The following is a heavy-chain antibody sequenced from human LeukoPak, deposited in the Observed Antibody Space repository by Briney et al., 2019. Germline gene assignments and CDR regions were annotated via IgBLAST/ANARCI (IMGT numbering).Heavy chain of an antibody. J-gene: IGHJ4*02. D-gene: IGHD3-16*01. CDR3: ASGGTYVLDY. V-gene: IGHV3-21*01. Sequence: GGSLRLSCAASGFTFSSYNMNRVRQAPGKGLEWVSFISSSSDYIYYADSLKGRFTISRDNAKNSVYLQMNSLRADDTAVYYCASGGTYVLDYWGQGTLVTVSA. CDR1: GFTFSSYN. CDR2: ISSSSDYI.